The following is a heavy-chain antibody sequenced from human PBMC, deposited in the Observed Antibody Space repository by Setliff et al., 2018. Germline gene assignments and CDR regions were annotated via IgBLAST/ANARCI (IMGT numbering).Heavy chain of an antibody. CDR2: INPSGGLT. Sequence: ASVKVSCKASGYTLTNYYMHWVRQAPGQGLEWMGIINPSGGLTRYAQKFQGRVTMTRDTSTSTVYMEVSSLRSEDTAAYYCARDGDILTTYYIYYYYMDVWGKGTTVTVSS. V-gene: IGHV1-46*03. CDR1: GYTLTNYY. CDR3: ARDGDILTTYYIYYYYMDV. J-gene: IGHJ6*03. D-gene: IGHD3-9*01.